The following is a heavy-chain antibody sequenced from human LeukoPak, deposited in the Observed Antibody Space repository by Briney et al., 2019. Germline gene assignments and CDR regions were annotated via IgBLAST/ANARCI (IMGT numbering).Heavy chain of an antibody. D-gene: IGHD5/OR15-5a*01. CDR2: IYHTGST. CDR3: ARIKVSTISAFDI. CDR1: GGSIGTYY. V-gene: IGHV4-59*01. J-gene: IGHJ3*02. Sequence: SETLSLTCTVSGGSIGTYYWTWIRQPPGKGLECIGFIYHTGSTNYNPSLKSRVTISVDTPKNQFSLKLNSVTAADTAIYYCARIKVSTISAFDIWGQGTMVTVAS.